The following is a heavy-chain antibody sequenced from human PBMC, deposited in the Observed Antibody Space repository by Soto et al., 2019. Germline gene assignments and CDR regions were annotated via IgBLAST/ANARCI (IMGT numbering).Heavy chain of an antibody. CDR3: ARDPANCRTTSCYAFFDY. J-gene: IGHJ4*02. V-gene: IGHV3-48*01. CDR1: GFTFSTYS. Sequence: GGSLRLSCAASGFTFSTYSMNWVRQAPGKGLEWVSFIGSSSTTRYYADSVKGRFTISRDNAKNSLYLQMNSLRAEDTAVYYCARDPANCRTTSCYAFFDYWGLGTPVTVSS. CDR2: IGSSSTTR. D-gene: IGHD2-2*01.